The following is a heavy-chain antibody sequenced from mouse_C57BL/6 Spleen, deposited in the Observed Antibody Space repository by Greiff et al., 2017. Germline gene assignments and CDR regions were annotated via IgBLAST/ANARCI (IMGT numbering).Heavy chain of an antibody. Sequence: QVQLQQPGAELVKPGASVKLSCKASGYTFTSYWMHWVKQRPGQGLEWIGMIHPNSGSTNYNEKFKSKATLTVDKSSSTAYMQLSSLTSEDSAVYYCARTSLYSNAPYFDYWGQGTTLTVSS. J-gene: IGHJ2*01. D-gene: IGHD2-5*01. CDR2: IHPNSGST. V-gene: IGHV1-64*01. CDR3: ARTSLYSNAPYFDY. CDR1: GYTFTSYW.